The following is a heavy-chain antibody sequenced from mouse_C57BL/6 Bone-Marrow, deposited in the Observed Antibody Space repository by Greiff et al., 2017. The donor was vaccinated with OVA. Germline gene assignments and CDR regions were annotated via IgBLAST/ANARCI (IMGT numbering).Heavy chain of an antibody. Sequence: LQQPGAELVKPGASVKVSCKASGYTFTSYWMHWVKQRPGQGLEWIGRIHPSDSDTNYNQKFKGKATLAVDKSSSTAYMQLSSLTSEESAVYCCALEGELGRAGFAYWGQGTLVTVSA. CDR3: ALEGELGRAGFAY. CDR1: GYTFTSYW. J-gene: IGHJ3*01. D-gene: IGHD4-1*01. CDR2: IHPSDSDT. V-gene: IGHV1-74*01.